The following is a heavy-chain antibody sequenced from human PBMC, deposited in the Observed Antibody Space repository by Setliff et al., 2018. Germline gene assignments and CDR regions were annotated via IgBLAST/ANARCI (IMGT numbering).Heavy chain of an antibody. CDR3: ARDPLTTNRRRAFDI. Sequence: SETLSLTCTVSGGSISSGGYYWSRIRQHPGKSLEWIGYIYYSGSTYYNPSLKSRVTISVDTSKNQFSLKLSSVTAADTAVYYCARDPLTTNRRRAFDIWGQGTMVTVSS. J-gene: IGHJ3*02. V-gene: IGHV4-31*03. CDR1: GGSISSGGYY. D-gene: IGHD4-17*01. CDR2: IYYSGST.